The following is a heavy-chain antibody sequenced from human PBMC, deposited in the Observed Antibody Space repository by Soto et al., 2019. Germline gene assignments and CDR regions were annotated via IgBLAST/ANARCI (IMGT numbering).Heavy chain of an antibody. CDR2: IIPIFGTA. D-gene: IGHD3-22*01. V-gene: IGHV1-69*12. CDR3: ARGNSSGYYYVWYFDL. Sequence: QVQLVQSGAEVKKPGSSVKVSCKASGGTFSSYAISWVRQAPGQGLEWMGGIIPIFGTANYAQKFQGRVTITADESTSTADMELSSLRSEDTAVYYCARGNSSGYYYVWYFDLWGRGTLVTVSS. CDR1: GGTFSSYA. J-gene: IGHJ2*01.